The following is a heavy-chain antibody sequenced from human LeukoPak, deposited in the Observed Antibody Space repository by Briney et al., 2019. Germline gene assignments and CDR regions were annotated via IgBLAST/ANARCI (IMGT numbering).Heavy chain of an antibody. CDR3: ARDSSSWLPFDY. V-gene: IGHV4-39*07. J-gene: IGHJ4*02. D-gene: IGHD6-13*01. CDR1: GGSISSSSYY. Sequence: SETLSLTCTVSGGSISSSSYYWGWLRQPPGKGLEWIGSIYYSGSTYYNPSLKSRVTISVDTSKNQFSLKLSSVTAADTAVYYCARDSSSWLPFDYWGQGTLVTVSS. CDR2: IYYSGST.